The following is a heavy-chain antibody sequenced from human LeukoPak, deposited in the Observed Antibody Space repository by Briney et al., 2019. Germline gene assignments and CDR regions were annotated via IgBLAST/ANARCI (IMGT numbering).Heavy chain of an antibody. CDR1: GYSFTSYW. D-gene: IGHD3-3*01. V-gene: IGHV5-51*01. CDR2: IYPGDSDT. J-gene: IGHJ4*02. CDR3: ARLLQYSDFWSGVIDY. Sequence: GESLKISCKGSGYSFTSYWIGWVRQMPGKGLEWMEIIYPGDSDTRYSPSFQGQVTISADKSISIAYLQWSSLKASDTAMYYCARLLQYSDFWSGVIDYWGQGTLVTVSS.